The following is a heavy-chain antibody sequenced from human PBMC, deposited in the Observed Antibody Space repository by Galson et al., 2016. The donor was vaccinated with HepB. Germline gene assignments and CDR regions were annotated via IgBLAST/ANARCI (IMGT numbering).Heavy chain of an antibody. CDR2: INYSGNS. D-gene: IGHD3-10*01. V-gene: IGHV4-39*01. CDR1: GESISNTRYY. J-gene: IGHJ4*02. Sequence: SETLSPTCTVSGESISNTRYYWGWIRQPPGKGLEWIGSINYSGNSDHNPSLKSRVIISKDTSKNKFSLNVTSVTAADTAVYYCARGLRHLYMVRGVVPYYFDHWGQGTLATVSS. CDR3: ARGLRHLYMVRGVVPYYFDH.